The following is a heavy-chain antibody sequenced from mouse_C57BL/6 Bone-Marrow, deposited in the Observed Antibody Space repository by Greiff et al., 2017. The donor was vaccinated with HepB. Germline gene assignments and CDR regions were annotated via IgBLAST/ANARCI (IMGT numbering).Heavy chain of an antibody. D-gene: IGHD2-3*01. V-gene: IGHV5-6*01. CDR3: ARRIYDGYYYYYAMDY. J-gene: IGHJ4*01. Sequence: VQLKESGGDLVKPGGSLKLSCAASGFTFSSYGMSWVRQTPDKRLEWVATISSGGSYTYYPDSVKGRFTISRDNAKNTLYLQMSSLKSEDTAMYYCARRIYDGYYYYYAMDYWGQGTSVTVSS. CDR1: GFTFSSYG. CDR2: ISSGGSYT.